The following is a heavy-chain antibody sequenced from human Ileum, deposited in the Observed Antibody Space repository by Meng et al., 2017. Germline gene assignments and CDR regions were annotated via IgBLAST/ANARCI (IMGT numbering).Heavy chain of an antibody. CDR1: GGSFSGYY. CDR3: ARGDPLMYYYGSGSPEYYFDY. CDR2: INHSGST. J-gene: IGHJ4*02. V-gene: IGHV4-34*01. D-gene: IGHD3-10*01. Sequence: SETLSLTCAVYGGSFSGYYWSGIRQPPGKGLEWIGEINHSGSTNYNPSLKSRVTISVDTSKNQFSLKLSSVTAADTAVYYCARGDPLMYYYGSGSPEYYFDYWGQGTLVTVSS.